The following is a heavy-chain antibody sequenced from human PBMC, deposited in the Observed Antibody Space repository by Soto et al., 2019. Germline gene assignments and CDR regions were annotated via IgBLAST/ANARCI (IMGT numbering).Heavy chain of an antibody. D-gene: IGHD6-13*01. CDR1: GDSINNSY. V-gene: IGHV4-59*01. CDR2: IYYTGTT. J-gene: IGHJ4*02. CDR3: AKYRRTEAEGFTLDY. Sequence: LSLTCAVSGDSINNSYWSLIRQPPGKRLEWIGNIYYTGTTTYNPSLESRVTMSVDTSKNQFSLKLNSVDAADTAVYYCAKYRRTEAEGFTLDYWGRGTLVTVSS.